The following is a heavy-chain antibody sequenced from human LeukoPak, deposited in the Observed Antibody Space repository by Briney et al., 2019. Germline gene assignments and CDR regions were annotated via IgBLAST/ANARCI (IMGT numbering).Heavy chain of an antibody. CDR3: ARRSCSSTSCYVRWFDP. J-gene: IGHJ5*02. CDR2: IYHSGST. Sequence: SETLSLTCAVSGGSIKSNNWWSWVRPPPGKGLEWIGEIYHSGSTNYNPSLESRVTVSVDKSKNQFSLDLSSVTAADTAVYYCARRSCSSTSCYVRWFDPWGQGTLVTVSS. V-gene: IGHV4-4*02. CDR1: GGSIKSNNW. D-gene: IGHD2-2*01.